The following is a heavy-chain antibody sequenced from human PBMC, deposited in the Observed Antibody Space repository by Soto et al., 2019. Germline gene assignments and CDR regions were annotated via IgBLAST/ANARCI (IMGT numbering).Heavy chain of an antibody. J-gene: IGHJ4*02. Sequence: RLVQSGAEVKKPGASVKVSCKASGYTFTSYGISRVRQAPGQGLEWLGWISAYNGNTNYAQKLQGRVTMTTDTSTSTAYMELRRLRSDDTAVYYCARADVVVVAATPADYWGQGTLVTVSS. CDR2: ISAYNGNT. CDR1: GYTFTSYG. D-gene: IGHD2-15*01. V-gene: IGHV1-18*01. CDR3: ARADVVVVAATPADY.